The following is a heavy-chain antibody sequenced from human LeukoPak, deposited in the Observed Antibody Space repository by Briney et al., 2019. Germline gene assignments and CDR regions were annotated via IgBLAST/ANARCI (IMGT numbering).Heavy chain of an antibody. Sequence: PGGSLRLSCAASGFTFSSYAMHWVRQAPGKGLEWVAVISYDGSNKYYADSVKGRFTISRDNSKNTLYLQMNSLRAEDTAVYYCAREPKQWLVLGYCGHGTLVTVSS. CDR1: GFTFSSYA. J-gene: IGHJ4*01. CDR2: ISYDGSNK. V-gene: IGHV3-30*04. CDR3: AREPKQWLVLGY. D-gene: IGHD6-19*01.